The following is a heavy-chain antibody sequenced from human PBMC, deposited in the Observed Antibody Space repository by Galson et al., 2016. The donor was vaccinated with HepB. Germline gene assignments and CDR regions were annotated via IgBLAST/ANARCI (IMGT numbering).Heavy chain of an antibody. Sequence: QSGAEVKKPGESLTISCKASGYDFSNSWIGWVRQMPGKGLEWMANIYPGDYDTRYSPSFQGQVAISADRSSSTAFLHWSSLKASDTAMYYCARLLGNCTRGSCFWAAWGPGTLVTVSS. CDR1: GYDFSNSW. V-gene: IGHV5-51*01. CDR2: IYPGDYDT. CDR3: ARLLGNCTRGSCFWAA. D-gene: IGHD2-8*01. J-gene: IGHJ5*02.